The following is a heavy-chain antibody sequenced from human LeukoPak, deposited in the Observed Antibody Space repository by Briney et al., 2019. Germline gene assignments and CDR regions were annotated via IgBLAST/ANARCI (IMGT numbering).Heavy chain of an antibody. Sequence: SVKVSCTASGGTFSSYAISWVRQAPGQGLEWMGGIIPIFGTANYAQKFQGRVTITTDESTSTAYMELSSLRSEDTAVYYCARFSGLPHASWFDPWGQGTLVTVSS. CDR3: ARFSGLPHASWFDP. D-gene: IGHD2-15*01. CDR1: GGTFSSYA. J-gene: IGHJ5*02. V-gene: IGHV1-69*05. CDR2: IIPIFGTA.